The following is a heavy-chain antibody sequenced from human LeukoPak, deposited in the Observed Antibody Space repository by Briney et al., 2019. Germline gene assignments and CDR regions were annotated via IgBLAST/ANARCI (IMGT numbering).Heavy chain of an antibody. D-gene: IGHD3-9*01. J-gene: IGHJ4*02. CDR1: GYSITSGYY. CDR2: IYYSGST. CDR3: ARTHYDILTGLKD. V-gene: IGHV4-38-2*01. Sequence: SETLSLTCAVSGYSITSGYYWGWIRQPPGKGLEWIGSIYYSGSTYYNPSLKSRVTISVDTSKNQFSLKLSSVTAADTAVYYCARTHYDILTGLKDWGQGTLVTVSS.